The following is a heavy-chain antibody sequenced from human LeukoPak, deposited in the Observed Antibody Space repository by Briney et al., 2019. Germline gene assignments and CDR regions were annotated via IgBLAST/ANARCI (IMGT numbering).Heavy chain of an antibody. CDR1: GFTFSSYA. CDR3: AKDNNYFDY. J-gene: IGHJ4*02. V-gene: IGHV3-23*01. Sequence: GGSLRLSCAASGFTFSSYAMSWVRQAPGKGLEWVSVISGSGGSTYHADSVKGRFTISRDNSKNSLYLQMNSLRAEDTAVYYCAKDNNYFDYWGQGTLVTVSS. CDR2: ISGSGGST.